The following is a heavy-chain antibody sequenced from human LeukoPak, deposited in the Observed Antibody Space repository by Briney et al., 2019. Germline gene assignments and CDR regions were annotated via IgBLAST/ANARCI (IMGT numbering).Heavy chain of an antibody. D-gene: IGHD3-22*01. J-gene: IGHJ1*01. V-gene: IGHV4-59*01. CDR2: IYYSGTT. Sequence: SETLSLTCTVSGGSISSYYWSWIRQPPGKGLEWIGYIYYSGTTNYNPSLKSRVTISVDASKNQFSLKLSSVTAADTAVYYCARGGGYYDSGGPFQHWGQGTLVTVSS. CDR3: ARGGGYYDSGGPFQH. CDR1: GGSISSYY.